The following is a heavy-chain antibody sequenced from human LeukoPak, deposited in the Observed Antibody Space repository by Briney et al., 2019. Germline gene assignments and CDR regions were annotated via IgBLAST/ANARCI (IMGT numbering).Heavy chain of an antibody. CDR2: IYYSGST. D-gene: IGHD4-17*01. Sequence: SETLSLTCTVSGGSISSSSYYWGWIRQPPGKGLEWIGSIYYSGSTYYNPSLKSRVTISVDTSKNQSSLKLSSVTVADTAVYYCAGGPTDYLTSFDYWGQGTLVTVSS. CDR3: AGGPTDYLTSFDY. CDR1: GGSISSSSYY. J-gene: IGHJ4*02. V-gene: IGHV4-39*07.